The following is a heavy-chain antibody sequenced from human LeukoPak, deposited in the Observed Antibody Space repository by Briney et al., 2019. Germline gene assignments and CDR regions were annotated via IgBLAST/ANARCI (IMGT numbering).Heavy chain of an antibody. CDR1: GFTFRSYG. CDR2: MSNDGTNT. V-gene: IGHV3-30*18. J-gene: IGHJ4*02. D-gene: IGHD6-19*01. CDR3: AKDSGGSGRIEYYFDY. Sequence: PGGSLRLSCAASGFTFRSYGMHWVRQAPGKGLEWVAVMSNDGTNTHYADSVKGRFTISRDNSKNTLYLQMNSLRAEDTAVYYCAKDSGGSGRIEYYFDYWGQGTLVTVSS.